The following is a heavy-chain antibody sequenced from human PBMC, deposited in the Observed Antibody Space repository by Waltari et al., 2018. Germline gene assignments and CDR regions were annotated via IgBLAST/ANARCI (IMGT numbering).Heavy chain of an antibody. Sequence: EVQLVQSGAEVKKPGESLRLSCKGSGYTFTSYWINWVRQMPGKGLEWMGGIAPTDSETHYNPSFQGHVTISADKSTSTAYVQWNSLKASDTATYYCVRGVGSPGDYWGQGTLVTVSS. J-gene: IGHJ4*02. D-gene: IGHD3-10*01. CDR2: IAPTDSET. V-gene: IGHV5-10-1*03. CDR1: GYTFTSYW. CDR3: VRGVGSPGDY.